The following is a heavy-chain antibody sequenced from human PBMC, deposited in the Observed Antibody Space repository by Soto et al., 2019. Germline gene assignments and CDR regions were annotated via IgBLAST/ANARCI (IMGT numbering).Heavy chain of an antibody. CDR2: ISTYSANT. CDR1: GYTFSSYS. Sequence: ASVKVSFKTSGYTFSSYSSNWVRQAPGQGPEWMAWISTYSANTHYAERVQGRVTVTLDKSARTAFMELRGLTSDDTAVYFCARDNGYYDLWGKGTLVTVSS. J-gene: IGHJ4*02. V-gene: IGHV1-18*04. CDR3: ARDNGYYDL.